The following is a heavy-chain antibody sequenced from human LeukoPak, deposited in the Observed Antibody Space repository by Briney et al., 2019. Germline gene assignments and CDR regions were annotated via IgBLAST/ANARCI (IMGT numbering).Heavy chain of an antibody. CDR3: AADLAHNYYDSSGYYC. J-gene: IGHJ4*02. CDR1: GFTFTSSA. D-gene: IGHD3-22*01. V-gene: IGHV1-58*02. CDR2: IVVGSGNT. Sequence: GASVKVSCKASGFTFTSSAMQWVRQARGQRLEWIGWIVVGSGNTNYAQKFQERVTITRDMSTSTAYMELSSLRSEDTAVYYCAADLAHNYYDSSGYYCWGQGTLVTVSS.